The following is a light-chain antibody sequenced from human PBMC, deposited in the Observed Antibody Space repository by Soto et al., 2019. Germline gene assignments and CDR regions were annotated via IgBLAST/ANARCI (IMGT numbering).Light chain of an antibody. CDR1: QGLKHSDGNTY. Sequence: DVVMTQSPLSLPVTLGQPASISCRSSQGLKHSDGNTYLHWFQQRPGQSPRRLINNVSNRDSGGPDRFSGSGAGNDFTLKISRVEAEDVGLFYCMQGTHWPLTFGQGTKGAIK. V-gene: IGKV2-30*02. CDR2: NVS. J-gene: IGKJ1*01. CDR3: MQGTHWPLT.